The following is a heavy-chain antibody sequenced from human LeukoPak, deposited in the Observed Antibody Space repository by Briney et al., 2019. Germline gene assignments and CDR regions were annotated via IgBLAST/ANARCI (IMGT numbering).Heavy chain of an antibody. J-gene: IGHJ6*02. CDR2: INPNSGGT. CDR3: ARMDAGKKDWNDVDYYYYYGMDV. Sequence: ASVKVSCKASGYTFTGYYMHWVRQAPGQGLEWMGRINPNSGGTNYAQKFQGRVTMTRDTSISTAYMELSRLRSDDTAVYYCARMDAGKKDWNDVDYYYYYGMDVWGQGTTVTVSS. V-gene: IGHV1-2*06. CDR1: GYTFTGYY. D-gene: IGHD1-1*01.